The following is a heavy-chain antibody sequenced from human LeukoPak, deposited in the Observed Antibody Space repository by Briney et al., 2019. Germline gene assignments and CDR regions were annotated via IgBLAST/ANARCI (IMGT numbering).Heavy chain of an antibody. CDR3: ARRPRRFLEWLTYDY. CDR1: GYSFTKFW. J-gene: IGHJ4*02. Sequence: GESLKISCKGSGYSFTKFWIGWVRQMPGKGLEWMGIIYPGDSDTRYSPSFQGQVTISADKSISTAYLQWSSLKASDTAMYYCARRPRRFLEWLTYDYWGQGTLVTVSS. CDR2: IYPGDSDT. V-gene: IGHV5-51*01. D-gene: IGHD3-3*01.